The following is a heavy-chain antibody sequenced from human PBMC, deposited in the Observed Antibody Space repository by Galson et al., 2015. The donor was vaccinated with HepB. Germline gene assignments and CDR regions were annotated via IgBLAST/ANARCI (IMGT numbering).Heavy chain of an antibody. J-gene: IGHJ4*02. Sequence: SLRLSCAASGFTFRTYAMHWVRQAPGKGLEWVAVVSYDGSNKYNADSVKGRFTISRDNSKNTLYLQMNSLRGEDTAVYYCARDPSPALTGYKLDYWGQGTLVTVSS. V-gene: IGHV3-30*04. CDR2: VSYDGSNK. CDR1: GFTFRTYA. D-gene: IGHD3-9*01. CDR3: ARDPSPALTGYKLDY.